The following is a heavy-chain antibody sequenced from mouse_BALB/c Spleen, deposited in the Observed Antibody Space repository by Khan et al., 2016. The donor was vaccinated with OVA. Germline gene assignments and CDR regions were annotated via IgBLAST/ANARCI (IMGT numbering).Heavy chain of an antibody. Sequence: EVKLMESGGDLVKPGGSLKLSCAASGFTFSTYGMSWVRQTPDKRLEWVAGISSGGSYTYYPDSVKGRFTISRDNAKNTLHLQMSSLRSEDTAMYYCTRLAYYYNSEGFAYWGQGTLVTVSA. D-gene: IGHD1-1*01. CDR3: TRLAYYYNSEGFAY. J-gene: IGHJ3*01. CDR2: ISSGGSYT. V-gene: IGHV5-6*01. CDR1: GFTFSTYG.